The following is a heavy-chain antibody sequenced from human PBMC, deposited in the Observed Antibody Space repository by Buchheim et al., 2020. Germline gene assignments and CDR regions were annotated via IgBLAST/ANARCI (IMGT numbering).Heavy chain of an antibody. J-gene: IGHJ4*02. CDR3: ARAGGDRSSAQDLDY. Sequence: QVQLQEAGPGLVKPSETLSLTCSVSGVSISSYYWSWIRQPPGKGLEWIGYSHSSGNSNYNPSLKSRVTISVDKSRKQLSLKLSSLTAADTAVYYCARAGGDRSSAQDLDYWGQGAL. V-gene: IGHV4-59*01. CDR1: GVSISSYY. CDR2: SHSSGNS. D-gene: IGHD6-13*01.